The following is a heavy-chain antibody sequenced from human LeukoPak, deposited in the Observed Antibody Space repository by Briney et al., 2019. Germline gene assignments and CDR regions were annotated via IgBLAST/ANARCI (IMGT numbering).Heavy chain of an antibody. CDR3: ARGGNIVVVPAARKDYYYMDV. CDR2: IYLDGST. V-gene: IGHV4-30-2*01. CDR1: GGSITSGDFA. Sequence: SQTLSLTCAVSGGSITSGDFAWSWIRQPPGKGLDFIGYIYLDGSTFYNPSLKSRVTISVDTSKNQFSLKLSSVTAADTAVYYCARGGNIVVVPAARKDYYYMDVWGKGTTVTVSS. D-gene: IGHD2-2*01. J-gene: IGHJ6*03.